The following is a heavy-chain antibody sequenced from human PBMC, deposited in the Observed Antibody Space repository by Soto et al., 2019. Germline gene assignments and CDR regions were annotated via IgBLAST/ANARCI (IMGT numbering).Heavy chain of an antibody. J-gene: IGHJ4*02. CDR3: FGDLPDWGAYAFDY. CDR2: VKSKINGGTV. V-gene: IGHV3-15*07. Sequence: EVQLVESGGALIKPGGSLRLSCAASGFTFSYAWLNWVRQAPGKGLEWVGRVKSKINGGTVDYTAPVRGRFAISRDDSKNTVYLQMNSLKSGATGVYYCFGDLPDWGAYAFDYWGQGTLVTVSS. D-gene: IGHD3-10*01. CDR1: GFTFSYAW.